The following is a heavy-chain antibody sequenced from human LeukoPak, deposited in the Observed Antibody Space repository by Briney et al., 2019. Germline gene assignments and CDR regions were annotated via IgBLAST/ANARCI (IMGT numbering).Heavy chain of an antibody. CDR2: IYYSGST. CDR3: ARGIRNLGYDSSGYPDN. Sequence: SQTLSLTCTVSGGSISSGDYYWSWIRQPPGKGLEWIGYIYYSGSTYYNPSLKSRVTISVDTSKNQFSLKLSSVTAADTAVYYCARGIRNLGYDSSGYPDNWGQGTLVTVSS. D-gene: IGHD3-22*01. J-gene: IGHJ4*02. V-gene: IGHV4-30-4*08. CDR1: GGSISSGDYY.